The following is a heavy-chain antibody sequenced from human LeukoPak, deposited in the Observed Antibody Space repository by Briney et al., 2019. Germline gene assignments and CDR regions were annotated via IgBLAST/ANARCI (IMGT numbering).Heavy chain of an antibody. V-gene: IGHV1-2*02. J-gene: IGHJ5*02. CDR2: IYPSGGST. D-gene: IGHD3-10*01. CDR3: ARDRRALVRGVPTTWFDP. CDR1: GYTFTNFY. Sequence: ASVKVSCKTSGYTFTNFYIHWVRQAPGQGLEWMGMIYPSGGSTNYAQKFQGRVTMTRDTSISTAYMQLSRLRSDDTAVYYCARDRRALVRGVPTTWFDPWGQGTLVTVSS.